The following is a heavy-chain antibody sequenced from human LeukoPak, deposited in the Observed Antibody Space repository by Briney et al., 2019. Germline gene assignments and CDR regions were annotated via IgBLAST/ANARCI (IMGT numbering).Heavy chain of an antibody. CDR3: AKGMLGEFLRGPFDY. Sequence: HTGGSLRLSCAVSGFTFSNSAMSWVRQAPGKGLEWVSTISGSGYSTYYADSVKGRFTISRDNSKNTVYLQMNSLRAEDTAIYYCAKGMLGEFLRGPFDYWGQGTLVTVSS. D-gene: IGHD3-10*02. CDR2: ISGSGYST. V-gene: IGHV3-23*01. CDR1: GFTFSNSA. J-gene: IGHJ4*02.